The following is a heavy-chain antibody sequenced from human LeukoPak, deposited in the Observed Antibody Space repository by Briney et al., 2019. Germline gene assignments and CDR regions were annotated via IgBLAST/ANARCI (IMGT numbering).Heavy chain of an antibody. Sequence: PGGALRLSCAASGFTFSDYYMNWIRQAPGKGLEWISHISVSGGYKNYADSVKGRFTISRDNAKNSLYLQMNSLRAEDTAVYYCARCGPPNNYYGYGVDVWGQGTTVIVSS. CDR2: ISVSGGYK. CDR1: GFTFSDYY. V-gene: IGHV3-11*03. CDR3: ARCGPPNNYYGYGVDV. J-gene: IGHJ6*02. D-gene: IGHD1-26*01.